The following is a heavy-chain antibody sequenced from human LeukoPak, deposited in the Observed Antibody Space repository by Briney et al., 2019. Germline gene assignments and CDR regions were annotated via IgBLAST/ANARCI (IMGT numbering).Heavy chain of an antibody. D-gene: IGHD2-2*01. Sequence: GGSLRLSCAASGFTFSSYGMHWVRQAPGKGLEWVAFIRYDGSNKYYADSVKGRLTISRDNSKNTLYLQMNSLRAEDTAVYYCAKDLGIVVVPADWGQGTLVTVSS. V-gene: IGHV3-30*02. J-gene: IGHJ4*02. CDR2: IRYDGSNK. CDR3: AKDLGIVVVPAD. CDR1: GFTFSSYG.